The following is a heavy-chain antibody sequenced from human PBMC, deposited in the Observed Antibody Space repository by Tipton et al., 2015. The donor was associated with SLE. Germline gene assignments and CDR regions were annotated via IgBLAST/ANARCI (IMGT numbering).Heavy chain of an antibody. D-gene: IGHD1-14*01. CDR3: ASGLVNPQVMDV. CDR2: INPNSGGT. J-gene: IGHJ6*04. CDR1: GYTFRGYY. Sequence: QSGPEVKKPGASVKVSCKTSGYTFRGYYMHWVRQAPGQGLEWMGWINPNSGGTNYAQKFQGRVTITRDTSISTAYMELSSLRSEDTAVYYCASGLVNPQVMDVWGKGTTVTVSS. V-gene: IGHV1-2*02.